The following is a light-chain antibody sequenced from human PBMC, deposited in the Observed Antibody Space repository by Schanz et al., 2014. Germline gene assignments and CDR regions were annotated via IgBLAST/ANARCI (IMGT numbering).Light chain of an antibody. CDR3: ASYTNTNTWV. V-gene: IGLV2-8*01. J-gene: IGLJ3*02. CDR2: DVN. CDR1: SSDVGTYDY. Sequence: QSALTQPPSASGSPGQSVTISCTGTSSDVGTYDYFSWYQQPPFPSPPLMIFDVNPRPSWVPDRFSGSKSGNTASLTVSWLQAEDEAVYYCASYTNTNTWVFGGGTKLTVL.